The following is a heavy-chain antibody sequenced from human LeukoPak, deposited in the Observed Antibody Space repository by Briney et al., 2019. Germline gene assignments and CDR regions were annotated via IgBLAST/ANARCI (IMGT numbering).Heavy chain of an antibody. D-gene: IGHD6-13*01. V-gene: IGHV3-21*01. CDR1: GFTFSSYS. J-gene: IGHJ4*02. CDR2: ISSSSSYI. CDR3: ARAAGAYSSSWAPLDY. Sequence: GGSLRLSCAASGFTFSSYSMNWVRQAPGKGLEWVSSISSSSSYIYYADSVKGRFTISRDNAKNSLYLQMNSLRAEDTAVYYCARAAGAYSSSWAPLDYWGQGTLVTVSS.